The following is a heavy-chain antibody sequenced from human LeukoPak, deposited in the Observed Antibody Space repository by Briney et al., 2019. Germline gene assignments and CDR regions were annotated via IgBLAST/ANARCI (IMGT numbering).Heavy chain of an antibody. D-gene: IGHD3-10*01. Sequence: GGSLRLSCLGSGFVFSNYWMTWLRQAPGEGLEWVANIKEDGSVIYYADSVKGRFTISGDNAKNSVYLQMNSLRVEDTALYYCATGRWFGEFAGSAFEDWGQGTLVTVSS. CDR2: IKEDGSVI. CDR3: ATGRWFGEFAGSAFED. V-gene: IGHV3-7*01. CDR1: GFVFSNYW. J-gene: IGHJ4*02.